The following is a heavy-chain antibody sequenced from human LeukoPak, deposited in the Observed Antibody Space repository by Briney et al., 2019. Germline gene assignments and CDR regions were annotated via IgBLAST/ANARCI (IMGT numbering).Heavy chain of an antibody. CDR2: INPNSGGT. D-gene: IGHD3-3*01. Sequence: ASVKVSCKASGYTFTGHYMHWVRQAPGQGLEWMGWINPNSGGTNYAQKFQGRVTMTRDTSISTAYMELSRLRSDDTAVYYCARENGSGSHTIFGVVENWFDPWGQGTLVTVSS. CDR1: GYTFTGHY. V-gene: IGHV1-2*02. CDR3: ARENGSGSHTIFGVVENWFDP. J-gene: IGHJ5*02.